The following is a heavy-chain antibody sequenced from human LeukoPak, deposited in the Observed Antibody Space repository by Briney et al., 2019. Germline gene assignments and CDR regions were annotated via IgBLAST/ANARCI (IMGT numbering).Heavy chain of an antibody. Sequence: ASVKVSCKVSGYTLTELSMHWVRQAPGRGLEWMGIINPSGGSTSYAQKFQGRVTMTRDTSTSTVYMELSSLRSEDTAVYYCARGVVTMVRGVTYNWFDPWGQGTLVTVSS. V-gene: IGHV1-46*01. D-gene: IGHD3-10*01. J-gene: IGHJ5*02. CDR3: ARGVVTMVRGVTYNWFDP. CDR1: GYTLTELS. CDR2: INPSGGST.